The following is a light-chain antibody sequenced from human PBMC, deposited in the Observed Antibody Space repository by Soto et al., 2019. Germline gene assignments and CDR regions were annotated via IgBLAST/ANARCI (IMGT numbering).Light chain of an antibody. CDR2: GAS. CDR3: LHQNSYLALS. CDR1: QSIRND. Sequence: DIQMTQSPSSLSASVGDRVTITCRTSQSIRNDLGWYQQKPGKAPKRLMYGASALQSGGPSRFSGSGSGTEFTLTISSLQPEDFATYYCLHQNSYLALSFGGGTRVEIK. J-gene: IGKJ4*01. V-gene: IGKV1-17*01.